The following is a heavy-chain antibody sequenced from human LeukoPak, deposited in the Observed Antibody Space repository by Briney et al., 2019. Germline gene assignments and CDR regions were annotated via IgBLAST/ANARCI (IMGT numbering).Heavy chain of an antibody. D-gene: IGHD3-16*01. CDR2: INPNCGGT. CDR3: ARDFVWGPNYYYYYMDV. V-gene: IGHV1-2*02. Sequence: AASVKVSCKASGYTFTGYYMHWVRQAPGQGLEWMGWINPNCGGTNYAQKFQGRVTMTRDTSISTAYMELSRLRSDDTAVYYCARDFVWGPNYYYYYMDVWGKGTTVTVSS. CDR1: GYTFTGYY. J-gene: IGHJ6*03.